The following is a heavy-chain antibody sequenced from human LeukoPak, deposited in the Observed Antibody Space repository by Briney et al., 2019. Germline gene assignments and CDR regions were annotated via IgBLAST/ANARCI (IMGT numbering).Heavy chain of an antibody. CDR2: IGTAGDT. CDR3: ARSWGSSGWFDY. CDR1: GFTFSTYD. J-gene: IGHJ4*02. D-gene: IGHD6-19*01. Sequence: GGSLRLSCAASGFTFSTYDIHWVRQVTGKGLEWVSAIGTAGDTYYPGSVKGRFTISRENARNSLYLQMNSLRAGDTAVYYCARSWGSSGWFDYWGQGTLVTVSS. V-gene: IGHV3-13*01.